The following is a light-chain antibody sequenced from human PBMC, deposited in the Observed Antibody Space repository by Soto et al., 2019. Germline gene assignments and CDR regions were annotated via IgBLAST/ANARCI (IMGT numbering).Light chain of an antibody. Sequence: DIQMTQSPSTLSASVGDRVTITCRASQSISSWLAWYQQKPGKAPKLLIYKASSLESGVPLRFSGSGSGTEFTLTTSSLQPDDFATYYCQQYNSYPLTFGGGTKVDIK. J-gene: IGKJ4*01. CDR1: QSISSW. CDR2: KAS. CDR3: QQYNSYPLT. V-gene: IGKV1-5*03.